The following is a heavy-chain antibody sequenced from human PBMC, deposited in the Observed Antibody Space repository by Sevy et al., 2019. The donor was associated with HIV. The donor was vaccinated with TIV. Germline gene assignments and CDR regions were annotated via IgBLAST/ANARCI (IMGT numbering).Heavy chain of an antibody. CDR2: ISGYNDQT. Sequence: ASVKVSCKASGYTFTKYGISWVRQAPGQGLEWMGWISGYNDQTNYAQNLQGRVTMTTDTFTNTAYMELRSLRSDDTAVYYCARDRNNYDSSGYPKGVDVWGQGTTVTVSS. J-gene: IGHJ6*02. D-gene: IGHD3-22*01. V-gene: IGHV1-18*01. CDR1: GYTFTKYG. CDR3: ARDRNNYDSSGYPKGVDV.